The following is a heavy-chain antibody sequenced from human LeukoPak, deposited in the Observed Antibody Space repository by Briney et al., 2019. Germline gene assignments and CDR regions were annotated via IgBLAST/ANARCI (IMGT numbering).Heavy chain of an antibody. CDR3: ASQLKYCSSTSCYLGWFDP. CDR2: IYTSGST. V-gene: IGHV4-4*07. Sequence: PSETLSLTCTVSGGSISSYYWSWIRQPAGKGLEWIGRIYTSGSTNHNPSLKSRVTMSVDTSKNQFSLKLSSVTAADTAVYYCASQLKYCSSTSCYLGWFDPWGQGTLVTVSS. CDR1: GGSISSYY. J-gene: IGHJ5*02. D-gene: IGHD2-2*01.